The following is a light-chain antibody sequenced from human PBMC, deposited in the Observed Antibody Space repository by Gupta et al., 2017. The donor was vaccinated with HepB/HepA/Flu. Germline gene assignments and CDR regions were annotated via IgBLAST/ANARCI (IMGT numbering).Light chain of an antibody. J-gene: IGKJ2*04. CDR2: GAS. Sequence: EIVMTQSPATLSVSPGERATLSCRASQSVSSNLAWYQQKPGQAPRLLIYGASTRATGIPARFSGSGSGTEFTLTISSLQSEDFAVYYCHQDNNWPRSFGQGTKLEIK. V-gene: IGKV3-15*01. CDR3: HQDNNWPRS. CDR1: QSVSSN.